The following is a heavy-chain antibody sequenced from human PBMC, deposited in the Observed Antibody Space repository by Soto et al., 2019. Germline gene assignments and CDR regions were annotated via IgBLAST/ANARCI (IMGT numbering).Heavy chain of an antibody. CDR2: INHSGST. D-gene: IGHD3-9*01. CDR1: GGSCGSFSGYY. CDR3: ARGPTYYDILTGLFFDY. V-gene: IGHV4-34*01. J-gene: IGHJ4*02. Sequence: SETLSLTCAVNGGSCGSFSGYYWSWIRQPPGKGLEWIGEINHSGSTNYNPSLKSRVTILVDTSKNQFSLKLSSVTAADTAVYYCARGPTYYDILTGLFFDYWGQGSLVTVSS.